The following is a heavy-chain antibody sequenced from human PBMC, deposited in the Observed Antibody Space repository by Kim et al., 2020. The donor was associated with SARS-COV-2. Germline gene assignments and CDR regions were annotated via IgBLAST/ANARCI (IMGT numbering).Heavy chain of an antibody. Sequence: KGRFTISRDNAKNSLYLQMNSLRAEDTAVYYCARDLGYYGSGSYWGAFDYWGQGTLVTVSS. J-gene: IGHJ4*02. V-gene: IGHV3-11*06. CDR3: ARDLGYYGSGSYWGAFDY. D-gene: IGHD3-10*01.